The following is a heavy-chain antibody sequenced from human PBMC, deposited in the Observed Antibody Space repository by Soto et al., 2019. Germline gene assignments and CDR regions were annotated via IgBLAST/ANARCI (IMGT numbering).Heavy chain of an antibody. J-gene: IGHJ5*02. CDR3: ATRYTEPAQYNWFDP. CDR2: ISGSGGST. CDR1: GFTFSSYA. V-gene: IGHV3-23*01. D-gene: IGHD3-16*02. Sequence: GGSLRLSCAASGFTFSSYAMSWVRQAPGKGLEWVSAISGSGGSTYYADSVKGRFTISRDNSKNTLYLQMNSLRAEDTAVYYCATRYTEPAQYNWFDPWCQGTLVTGSS.